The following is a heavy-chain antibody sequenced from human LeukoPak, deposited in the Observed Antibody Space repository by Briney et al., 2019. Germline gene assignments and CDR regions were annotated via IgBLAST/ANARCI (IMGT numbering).Heavy chain of an antibody. CDR3: ARNAGSSWYYYYGMDV. CDR2: IYSGGST. CDR1: GFTVSSNY. J-gene: IGHJ6*02. D-gene: IGHD6-13*01. Sequence: GGSLRLSCAASGFTVSSNYMSWVRQAPGKGLEWASVIYSGGSTYYADSVKGRFTISRDNSKNTLYLQMNSLRAEDTAVYYCARNAGSSWYYYYGMDVWGQGTTVTVSS. V-gene: IGHV3-66*01.